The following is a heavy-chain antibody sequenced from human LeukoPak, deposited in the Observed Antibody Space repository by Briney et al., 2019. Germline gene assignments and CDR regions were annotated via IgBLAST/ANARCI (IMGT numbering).Heavy chain of an antibody. CDR2: IYPGDSDT. CDR3: ARHVSPYMVRKFDP. Sequence: AGESLKISCKGSGYSFTSYWIGWVRQMPGKGLEWMGIIYPGDSDTRYSPSFQGQVTISADKSISTAYLQWSTLKASDTAIYYCARHVSPYMVRKFDPWGQGTLVTVSS. J-gene: IGHJ5*02. V-gene: IGHV5-51*01. CDR1: GYSFTSYW. D-gene: IGHD3-10*01.